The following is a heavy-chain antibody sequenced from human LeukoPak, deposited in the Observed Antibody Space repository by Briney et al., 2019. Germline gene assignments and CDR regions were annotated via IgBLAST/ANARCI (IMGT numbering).Heavy chain of an antibody. CDR3: AKDRDGWHDAYADY. V-gene: IGHV3-7*01. J-gene: IGHJ4*02. CDR2: TKEDGSEK. D-gene: IGHD1-1*01. CDR1: GVTFSNYW. Sequence: GGSLRLSCAPSGVTFSNYWMSCGRDAPGKWLECVANTKEDGSEKYYVHSVKGRFNISRDNSKNTLYLQVNSLRAEDTAVYYCAKDRDGWHDAYADYWGQGPLVPVSS.